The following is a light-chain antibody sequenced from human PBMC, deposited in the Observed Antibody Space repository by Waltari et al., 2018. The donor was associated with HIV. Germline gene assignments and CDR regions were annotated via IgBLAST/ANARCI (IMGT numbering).Light chain of an antibody. Sequence: QSMLTQPPSVSGAPGQSVTISCTGTSSDVGAYNYVSWFQQHPGKAPKLMIYDVTKRPSGVPDRFSGSKSGNTASLTVSGLQAEDEADYYCASHAGSKDVFGGGTRLTVL. J-gene: IGLJ2*01. V-gene: IGLV2-8*01. CDR3: ASHAGSKDV. CDR2: DVT. CDR1: SSDVGAYNY.